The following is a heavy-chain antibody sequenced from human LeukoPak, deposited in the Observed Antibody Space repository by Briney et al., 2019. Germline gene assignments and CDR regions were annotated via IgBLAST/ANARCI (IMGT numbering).Heavy chain of an antibody. CDR2: IYYSGST. V-gene: IGHV4-39*07. CDR3: ARGLGYCSGGSCYYYYMDV. CDR1: GGSISSTSYY. Sequence: PSETLSLTCTVSGGSISSTSYYWVWIRQPPGKGLEWIGSIYYSGSTYYTPSLKSRVTISVDTSKNQFSLKLSSVTAADTAVYYCARGLGYCSGGSCYYYYMDVWGKGTTVTISS. J-gene: IGHJ6*03. D-gene: IGHD2-15*01.